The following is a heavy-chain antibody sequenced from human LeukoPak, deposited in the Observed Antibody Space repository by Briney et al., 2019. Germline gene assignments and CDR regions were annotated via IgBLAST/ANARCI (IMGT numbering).Heavy chain of an antibody. CDR1: GFTFSSSW. Sequence: GGSLRLSCAASGFTFSSSWMSWIRQAPGKGLEWVSYISSSGSTIYYADSVKGRFTISRDNAKNSLYLQMNSLRAEDTAVYYCARSRSLRDWFDPWGQGTLVTVSS. CDR2: ISSSGSTI. V-gene: IGHV3-11*04. D-gene: IGHD6-13*01. CDR3: ARSRSLRDWFDP. J-gene: IGHJ5*02.